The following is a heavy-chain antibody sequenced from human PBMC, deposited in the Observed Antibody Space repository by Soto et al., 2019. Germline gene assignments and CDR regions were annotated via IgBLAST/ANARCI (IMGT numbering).Heavy chain of an antibody. Sequence: QVQLQESGPGLVKPSQTLSLTCTVSGGSISSGGYYWSWIRQHPGKGLEWIGYIYYSGSTYYNPSLKSRVTISVDTSKNQFSLKLSSVTAADTAVYYCARERLGPKWFGELLPHAFDIWGQGTMVTVSS. CDR2: IYYSGST. CDR1: GGSISSGGYY. CDR3: ARERLGPKWFGELLPHAFDI. V-gene: IGHV4-31*03. D-gene: IGHD3-10*01. J-gene: IGHJ3*02.